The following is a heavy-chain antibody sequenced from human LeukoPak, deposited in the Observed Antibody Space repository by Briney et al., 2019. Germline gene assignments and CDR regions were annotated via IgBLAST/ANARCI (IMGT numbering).Heavy chain of an antibody. Sequence: SETLSLTCTVSGGSISSYYWSWIRQPPGKGLEWIGYIYYSGSTNYNPSLKSRVTISVDTSKNQFSLKLSSVTAADTAVYYCARVARPIYCSGGSCYSRYFDLWGRGTLVTVSS. V-gene: IGHV4-59*01. J-gene: IGHJ2*01. CDR2: IYYSGST. D-gene: IGHD2-15*01. CDR1: GGSISSYY. CDR3: ARVARPIYCSGGSCYSRYFDL.